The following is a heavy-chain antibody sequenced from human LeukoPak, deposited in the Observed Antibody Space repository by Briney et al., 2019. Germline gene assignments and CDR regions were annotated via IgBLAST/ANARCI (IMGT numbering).Heavy chain of an antibody. D-gene: IGHD3-9*01. V-gene: IGHV1-18*01. J-gene: IGHJ6*02. CDR3: AREGPEAPYYDILRYYGMDV. CDR1: GYTFTSYG. Sequence: GASVKVSCKASGYTFTSYGISWVRQAPGQGLEWMGWVSAYNGNTNYAQKLQGRVTMTTDTSTSTAYMELRSLRSDDTAVYYCAREGPEAPYYDILRYYGMDVWGQGTTVTVSS. CDR2: VSAYNGNT.